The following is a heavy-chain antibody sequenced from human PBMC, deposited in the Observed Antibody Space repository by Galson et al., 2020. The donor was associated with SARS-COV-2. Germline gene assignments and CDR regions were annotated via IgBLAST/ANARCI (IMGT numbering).Heavy chain of an antibody. J-gene: IGHJ4*02. CDR3: ARDKVESSGWGYYFDY. CDR1: GFTFSSYG. V-gene: IGHV3-33*01. D-gene: IGHD6-19*01. Sequence: GESLKISCAASGFTFSSYGMHWVRQAPGKGLEWVAVIWYDGSNKYYADSVKGRFTISRDNSKNPLYLQMNSLRAEDTAVYYCARDKVESSGWGYYFDYWGQGTLVTVSS. CDR2: IWYDGSNK.